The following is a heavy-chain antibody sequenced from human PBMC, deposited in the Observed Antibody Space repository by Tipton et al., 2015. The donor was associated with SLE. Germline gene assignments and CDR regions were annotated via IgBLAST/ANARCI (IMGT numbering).Heavy chain of an antibody. Sequence: RSLRLSCAASGFTFSSYAMHWVRQAPGKGLEWVAVISYDGSNKYYADSVKGRFTISRDNSKNTLYLQMNSLRAEDTAVYYCARDDYASGITWGQGTLVTVSS. CDR1: GFTFSSYA. D-gene: IGHD3-10*01. V-gene: IGHV3-30*04. J-gene: IGHJ5*02. CDR2: ISYDGSNK. CDR3: ARDDYASGIT.